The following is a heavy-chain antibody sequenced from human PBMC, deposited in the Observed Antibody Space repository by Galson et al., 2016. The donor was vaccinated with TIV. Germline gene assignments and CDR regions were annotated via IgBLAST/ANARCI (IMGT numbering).Heavy chain of an antibody. Sequence: SLRLSCAASGFTFSIFAMTWVRQAPGKGLEWVTYISYDGYEKNYAESVKGRFTISRDKSKNTLYLQMNSLRPDDTAVYYYARVLESYYFDYWGQGTLVTVSS. D-gene: IGHD3-16*02. CDR2: ISYDGYEK. CDR1: GFTFSIFA. CDR3: ARVLESYYFDY. V-gene: IGHV3-30*03. J-gene: IGHJ4*02.